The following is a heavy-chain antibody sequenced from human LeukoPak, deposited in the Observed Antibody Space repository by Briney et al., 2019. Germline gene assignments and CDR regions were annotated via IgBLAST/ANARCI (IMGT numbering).Heavy chain of an antibody. CDR3: ARGVVWGSYRYTPSNWFDP. CDR1: GGSISSYY. CDR2: IYYSGST. J-gene: IGHJ5*02. D-gene: IGHD3-16*02. V-gene: IGHV4-59*01. Sequence: SETLSLTCTVSGGSISSYYWSWIRQPPGKGLEWIGYIYYSGSTNYNPSLKSRVTISVDTSKDQFSLKLSSVTAADTAVYYCARGVVWGSYRYTPSNWFDPWGQGTLVTVSS.